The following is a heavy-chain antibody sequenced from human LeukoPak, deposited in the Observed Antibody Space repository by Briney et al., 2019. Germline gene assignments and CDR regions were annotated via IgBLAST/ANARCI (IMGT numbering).Heavy chain of an antibody. CDR1: GYSFTNYW. V-gene: IGHV5-51*01. CDR3: ARRQGCSSTSCPPDS. J-gene: IGHJ4*02. Sequence: GESLKISCKASGYSFTNYWIGWVRQMPGKGLEWMGIIYPGGSDTRYSPSFQGQVTMSADKSINTAYLQWSSLKASDTAMYYCARRQGCSSTSCPPDSWGQGTLVTVSS. D-gene: IGHD2-2*01. CDR2: IYPGGSDT.